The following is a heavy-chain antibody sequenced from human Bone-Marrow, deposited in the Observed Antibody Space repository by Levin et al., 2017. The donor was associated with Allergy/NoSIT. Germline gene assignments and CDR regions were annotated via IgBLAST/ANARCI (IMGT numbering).Heavy chain of an antibody. CDR3: AKVLRSSGSSYWNFDV. J-gene: IGHJ2*01. V-gene: IGHV3-23*01. CDR1: GFIFSDFA. Sequence: PGGSLRLSCAASGFIFSDFAMTWVRQAPGKGLEWVSAINGNGGTTYYADSVRGRFVISRENSRNTLDLQLNSLRAEDTAVYYCAKVLRSSGSSYWNFDVWGRGTLVTVSS. D-gene: IGHD6-19*01. CDR2: INGNGGTT.